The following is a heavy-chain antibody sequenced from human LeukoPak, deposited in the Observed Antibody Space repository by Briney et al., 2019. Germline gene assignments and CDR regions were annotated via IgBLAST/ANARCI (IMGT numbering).Heavy chain of an antibody. CDR2: VNPNSGGT. CDR1: GYTFTGYY. CDR3: ARDSYSSSWYDNFDY. J-gene: IGHJ4*02. V-gene: IGHV1-2*02. D-gene: IGHD6-13*01. Sequence: GASVNVSCKASGYTFTGYYMHWVRQAPGQGLEWMGWVNPNSGGTNYAQKFQGRVTMTRDASISTAYMELSRLRSDDTAVYYCARDSYSSSWYDNFDYWGQGTLVTVSS.